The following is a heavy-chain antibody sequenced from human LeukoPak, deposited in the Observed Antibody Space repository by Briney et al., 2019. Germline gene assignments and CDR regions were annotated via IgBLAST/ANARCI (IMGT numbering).Heavy chain of an antibody. CDR3: ARDRDCDNL. Sequence: GGSLTLYRAASGFTLSDYYMSWIRPAPGKGLEGVSYISRSGSTNQQQHPVKGRITISRDNAKNSLYLQMNSRRAEDTAVYSCARDRDCDNLWGQGTLVTVSS. D-gene: IGHD2-21*01. CDR1: GFTLSDYY. V-gene: IGHV3-11*01. J-gene: IGHJ4*02. CDR2: ISRSGSTN.